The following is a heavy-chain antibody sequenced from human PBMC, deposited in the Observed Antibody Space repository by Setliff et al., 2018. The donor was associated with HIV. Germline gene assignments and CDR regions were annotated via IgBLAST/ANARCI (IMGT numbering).Heavy chain of an antibody. CDR2: IKPDGREK. V-gene: IGHV3-7*01. CDR3: ARDKWASGFDF. D-gene: IGHD1-26*01. CDR1: GFTFSTYW. J-gene: IGHJ4*01. Sequence: PGGSLRLSCAASGFTFSTYWMNWVRQAPGKGLQWVANIKPDGREKNYVDSVKGRFTISRDNAKNSLYLQMDSLRADDTAVYFCARDKWASGFDFWGHGTLVTVSS.